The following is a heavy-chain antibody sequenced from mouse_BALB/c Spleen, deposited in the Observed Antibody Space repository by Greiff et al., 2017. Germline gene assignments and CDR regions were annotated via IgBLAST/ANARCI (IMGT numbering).Heavy chain of an antibody. D-gene: IGHD1-1*01. V-gene: IGHV1-18*01. CDR1: GYTFTDYN. CDR2: INPNNGGT. Sequence: EVQLHQSGPELVKPGASVKIPCKASGYTFTDYNMDWVKQSHGKSLEWIGDINPNNGGTIYNQKFKGKATLTVDKSSSTAYMELRSLTSEDTAVYYCARPNYYGSSYYAMDYWGQGTSVTVSS. J-gene: IGHJ4*01. CDR3: ARPNYYGSSYYAMDY.